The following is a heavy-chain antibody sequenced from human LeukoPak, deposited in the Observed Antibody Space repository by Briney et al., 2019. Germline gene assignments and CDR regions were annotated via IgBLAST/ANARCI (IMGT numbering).Heavy chain of an antibody. J-gene: IGHJ4*02. CDR3: ARVTVGANTPLDY. V-gene: IGHV4-38-2*02. Sequence: SETLSLTCTVSGYSISSGYYWGWIRQPPGKGLEWIVSTHHTRSTYHNPSLKSRVTISVDTSKNQISLNLSSVTAADTAFYYCARVTVGANTPLDYWGQGTLVAVSS. CDR2: THHTRST. D-gene: IGHD1-26*01. CDR1: GYSISSGYY.